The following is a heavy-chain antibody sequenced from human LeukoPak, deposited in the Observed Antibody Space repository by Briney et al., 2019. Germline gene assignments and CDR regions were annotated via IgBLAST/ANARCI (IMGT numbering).Heavy chain of an antibody. CDR3: ASSLVWVPAADDY. J-gene: IGHJ4*02. V-gene: IGHV3-64*04. Sequence: GGSLRLSCSASGFTFSSYAMHWVRQAPGKGLKYVSAISSNGGSTYYADSVKGRFTISRDNAKNSLYLQMNSLRAEDTAVYYCASSLVWVPAADDYWGQGTLVTVSS. CDR1: GFTFSSYA. CDR2: ISSNGGST. D-gene: IGHD2-2*01.